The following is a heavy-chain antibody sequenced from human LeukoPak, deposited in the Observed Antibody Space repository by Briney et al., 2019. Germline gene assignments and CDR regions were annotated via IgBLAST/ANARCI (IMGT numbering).Heavy chain of an antibody. Sequence: ASVKVSCKASGYTFTSHDINWVRQATGRGLEWMGWMNPNSGNTGYAQKFQGRVTMIRDTSINTAYMELHSLRSEDTAVYYCARGYSPSLRTTGNDFWGQGTLVTVSS. J-gene: IGHJ4*02. CDR2: MNPNSGNT. V-gene: IGHV1-8*01. CDR3: ARGYSPSLRTTGNDF. CDR1: GYTFTSHD. D-gene: IGHD1-1*01.